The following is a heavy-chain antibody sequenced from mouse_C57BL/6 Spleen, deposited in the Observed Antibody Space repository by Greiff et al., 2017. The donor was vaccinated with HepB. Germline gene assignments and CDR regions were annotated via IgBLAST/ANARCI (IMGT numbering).Heavy chain of an antibody. J-gene: IGHJ2*01. Sequence: QVQLQQSGPELVKPGASVKISCKASGYAFSSSWMNWVKQRPGKGLEWIGRIYPGDGDTNYNGKFKGKATLTADKSSSTAYMQLSSLTSEDSAVYFCAIYYYGSSYQYYFDYWGQGTTLTVSS. V-gene: IGHV1-82*01. CDR3: AIYYYGSSYQYYFDY. CDR1: GYAFSSSW. CDR2: IYPGDGDT. D-gene: IGHD1-1*01.